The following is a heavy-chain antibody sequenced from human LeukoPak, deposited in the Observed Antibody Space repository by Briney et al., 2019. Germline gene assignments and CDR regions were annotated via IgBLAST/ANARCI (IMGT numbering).Heavy chain of an antibody. Sequence: SVKVSCKASGGTFSSYAISWVRQAPGQGLEWMGGIIPIFGTANYAQKFQGRVTITADESTSTAYMELSSLRSEDTAVYYCAGEYDSSGYHLDYWGQGTLVTVSS. J-gene: IGHJ4*02. CDR1: GGTFSSYA. D-gene: IGHD3-22*01. CDR2: IIPIFGTA. V-gene: IGHV1-69*13. CDR3: AGEYDSSGYHLDY.